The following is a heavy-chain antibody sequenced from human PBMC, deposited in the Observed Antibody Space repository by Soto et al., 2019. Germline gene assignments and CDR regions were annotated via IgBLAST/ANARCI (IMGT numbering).Heavy chain of an antibody. CDR2: IIPIFGTA. CDR3: ASVLELHYYYGMDV. J-gene: IGHJ6*02. V-gene: IGHV1-69*12. Sequence: QVQLVQSGAEVKKPGSSVKVSCKASGGTFSSYAISWVRQAPGQGLGWMGGIIPIFGTADYAQKFQGRVTITADESTSTAYVELSSLRSEDTAVYYCASVLELHYYYGMDVWGQGTTVTVSS. CDR1: GGTFSSYA. D-gene: IGHD1-7*01.